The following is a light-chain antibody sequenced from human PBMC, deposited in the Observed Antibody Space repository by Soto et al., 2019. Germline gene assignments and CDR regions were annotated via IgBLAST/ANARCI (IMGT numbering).Light chain of an antibody. CDR3: QQGNTFPVK. V-gene: IGKV1-12*01. CDR2: AAS. Sequence: DIQMTQSPHSVSAPVGDRVTITCRASQNIGHWLAWYQQKPGKATSLLIYAASSLQSGVPSRFSGGGTGTDFALTINNLQPEDFATYYCQQGNTFPVKFGQGT. CDR1: QNIGHW. J-gene: IGKJ2*01.